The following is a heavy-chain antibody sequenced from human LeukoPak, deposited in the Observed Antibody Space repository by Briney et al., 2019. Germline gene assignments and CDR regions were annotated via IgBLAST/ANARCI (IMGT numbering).Heavy chain of an antibody. D-gene: IGHD4-11*01. V-gene: IGHV4-39*01. CDR3: ARATVTTFDP. CDR1: GGSISSSSYD. Sequence: SETLSLTCTVSGGSISSSSYDWGWIRQPPGKGLEWIGSIYYSGTTYYNPPLKSRVTISVDASKNQFSLKLSSVTAADTAVYYCARATVTTFDPWGQGTLVTVSS. CDR2: IYYSGTT. J-gene: IGHJ5*02.